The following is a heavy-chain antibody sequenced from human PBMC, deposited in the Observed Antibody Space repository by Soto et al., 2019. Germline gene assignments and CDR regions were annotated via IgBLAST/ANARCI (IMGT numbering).Heavy chain of an antibody. D-gene: IGHD2-15*01. CDR1: GYTFTNYG. Sequence: QVQLVQSGPEVKKPGASVKVSCKTSGYTFTNYGVSWVRQAPGQGLEWMGWISAYNGNTNYAQKFQGRVSITTDTSTSTAYMEVRSLRSDDTAVYYCARDRMREIVEAPLPMSHYYFGMDVWGQGTTVAVSS. CDR3: ARDRMREIVEAPLPMSHYYFGMDV. J-gene: IGHJ6*02. CDR2: ISAYNGNT. V-gene: IGHV1-18*01.